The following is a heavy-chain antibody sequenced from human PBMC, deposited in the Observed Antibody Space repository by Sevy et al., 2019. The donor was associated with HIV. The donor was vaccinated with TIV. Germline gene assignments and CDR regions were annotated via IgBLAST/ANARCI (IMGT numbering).Heavy chain of an antibody. CDR3: ATPRDSGWYEGTGGYFDL. D-gene: IGHD6-19*01. V-gene: IGHV4-39*01. Sequence: SETLSLTCTVSGGSISSSSYFWGWIHQPPGKGLEWIGSFYSTGSTSYNPSLRSRVTVSADTSKNQFSLRLTSVIATDTAVYYCATPRDSGWYEGTGGYFDLWGRGTLVTVSS. J-gene: IGHJ2*01. CDR1: GGSISSSSYF. CDR2: FYSTGST.